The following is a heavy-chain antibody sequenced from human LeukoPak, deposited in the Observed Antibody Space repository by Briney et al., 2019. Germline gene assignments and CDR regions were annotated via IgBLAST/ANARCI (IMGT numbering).Heavy chain of an antibody. CDR2: IYYSGST. CDR1: GGSISSSSYY. J-gene: IGHJ6*02. Sequence: SETLSPTCTVSGGSISSSSYYWGWIRQPPGKGLEWIGSIYYSGSTYYNPSLKSRVTISVDTSKNQFSLKLSSVTAADTAVYYCARGGWFAVFYGMDVWGQGTTVTVSS. D-gene: IGHD3-10*01. V-gene: IGHV4-39*07. CDR3: ARGGWFAVFYGMDV.